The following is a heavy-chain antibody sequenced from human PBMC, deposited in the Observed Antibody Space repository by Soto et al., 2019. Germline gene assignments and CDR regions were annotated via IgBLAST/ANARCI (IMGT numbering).Heavy chain of an antibody. D-gene: IGHD3-10*01. CDR2: ISYDGSNK. CDR1: GFTFSSYA. V-gene: IGHV3-30-3*01. Sequence: QVQLVESGGGVVQPGRSLRLSCAASGFTFSSYAMHWVRQAPGKGLEWVAVISYDGSNKNYADSVKGRFTISGDNSKNTLYLQMNSLRAEDTAVYYCAEGIRFDPWGQGTLVTVSS. J-gene: IGHJ5*02. CDR3: AEGIRFDP.